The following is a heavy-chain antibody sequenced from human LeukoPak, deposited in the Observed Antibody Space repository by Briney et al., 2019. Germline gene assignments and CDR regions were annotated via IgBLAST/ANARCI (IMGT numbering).Heavy chain of an antibody. J-gene: IGHJ6*02. Sequence: GGSLRLSCAASGFTFSSYGMHWVRQAPGKGLEWVAVIWYDGSNKYYADSVKGRFTISRDNSKNTLYLQMNSLRAEDTAVYYCARGKYSSSSHYYYYYGMDVWGQGTTVTVSS. D-gene: IGHD6-6*01. V-gene: IGHV3-33*01. CDR2: IWYDGSNK. CDR1: GFTFSSYG. CDR3: ARGKYSSSSHYYYYYGMDV.